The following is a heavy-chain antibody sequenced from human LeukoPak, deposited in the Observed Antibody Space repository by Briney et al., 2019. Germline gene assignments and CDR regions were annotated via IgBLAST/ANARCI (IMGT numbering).Heavy chain of an antibody. Sequence: SGTLSLTCTVSGVSISSNNWWSWVRQPPGKGLEWIGEIYHSGNTNYNPSLKSRVTISVDKSKNQVSLKLNSVTAADTAVYYCARADMTTAFCDYWGQGTLVTVSS. CDR2: IYHSGNT. D-gene: IGHD4-17*01. V-gene: IGHV4-4*02. J-gene: IGHJ4*02. CDR3: ARADMTTAFCDY. CDR1: GVSISSNNW.